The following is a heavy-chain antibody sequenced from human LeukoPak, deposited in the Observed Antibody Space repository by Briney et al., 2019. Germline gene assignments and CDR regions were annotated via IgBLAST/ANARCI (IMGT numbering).Heavy chain of an antibody. J-gene: IGHJ4*02. CDR2: ICGSGGST. Sequence: GGSLRHSCADSGFTFRGYAMCWVRPALGEGLEWVSAICGSGGSTYYADSVKGRFTISRDTSKNPLYLQMNSLRADDTAVYYCAKDPQYSSGWYYFDYWGQGTMVTVSS. CDR1: GFTFRGYA. CDR3: AKDPQYSSGWYYFDY. D-gene: IGHD6-19*01. V-gene: IGHV3-23*01.